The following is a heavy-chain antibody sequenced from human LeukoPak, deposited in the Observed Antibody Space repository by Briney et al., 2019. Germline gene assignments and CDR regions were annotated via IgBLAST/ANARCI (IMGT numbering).Heavy chain of an antibody. CDR1: GGSFSDYY. V-gene: IGHV4-34*01. Sequence: PSETLSLTCAVYGGSFSDYYWSWIRQPPGKGLEWIGEINHSGSTNYNPSLKSRVTISVDTSKNQFSLKLSSVTAADTAVYYCARPPRWYSSSWHKPTAEYFQHWGQGTLVTVSS. CDR2: INHSGST. J-gene: IGHJ1*01. CDR3: ARPPRWYSSSWHKPTAEYFQH. D-gene: IGHD6-13*01.